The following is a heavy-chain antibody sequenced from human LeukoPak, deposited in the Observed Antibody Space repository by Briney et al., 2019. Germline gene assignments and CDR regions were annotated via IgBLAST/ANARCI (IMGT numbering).Heavy chain of an antibody. D-gene: IGHD5-24*01. Sequence: SETLSLTCTVSGGSISSGDYYWSWIPQPPGKGLEWIGYIYYSGSTYYNPSLKSRVTISVDASKNQFSLKLSSVTAADTAVYYCARVLVAGTGGWLLGDYFDYWGQGTLVTVSS. V-gene: IGHV4-30-4*01. CDR1: GGSISSGDYY. J-gene: IGHJ4*02. CDR3: ARVLVAGTGGWLLGDYFDY. CDR2: IYYSGST.